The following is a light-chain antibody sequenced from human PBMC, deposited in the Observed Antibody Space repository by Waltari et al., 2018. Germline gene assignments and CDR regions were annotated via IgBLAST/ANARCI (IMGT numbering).Light chain of an antibody. Sequence: DIQMTQSPSSLSASVGDRVTITCRASQNISTYLNWYQQKPGKAPKLLIYDASNLQGGVPSRFSGSGSGTDFTLTISSLQPEDSATYYCQQSYGPPPITFGPGTKVAVK. J-gene: IGKJ3*01. V-gene: IGKV1-39*01. CDR3: QQSYGPPPIT. CDR1: QNISTY. CDR2: DAS.